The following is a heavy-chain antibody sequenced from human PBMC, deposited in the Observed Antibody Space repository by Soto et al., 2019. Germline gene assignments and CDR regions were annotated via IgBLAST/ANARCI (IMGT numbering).Heavy chain of an antibody. J-gene: IGHJ4*02. Sequence: SETLSLTCFVSGYSITAGGYYWSWIRHHPGKGLEWIGSIYYSGSTYYNPSLKSRVTISVDTSKNQFSLKLSSVTAADTAVYYCARWGSSSEGFDYWGQGTLVTVSS. CDR3: ARWGSSSEGFDY. CDR1: GYSITAGGYY. V-gene: IGHV4-39*01. D-gene: IGHD6-6*01. CDR2: IYYSGST.